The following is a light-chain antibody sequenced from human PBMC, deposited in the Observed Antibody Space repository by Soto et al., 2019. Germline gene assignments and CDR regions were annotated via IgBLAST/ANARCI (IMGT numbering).Light chain of an antibody. CDR2: HAS. CDR3: QQFNNCPPIT. CDR1: QSVNSN. J-gene: IGKJ4*01. Sequence: EIVMTQSPATLSVSPGETVTLSCRASQSVNSNLAWYQQKPGQAPRLLIYHASTRATGIPARFSGSGSGTEFPLTISSLQSEDFAIFYCQQFNNCPPITSGGGGKVDI. V-gene: IGKV3D-15*01.